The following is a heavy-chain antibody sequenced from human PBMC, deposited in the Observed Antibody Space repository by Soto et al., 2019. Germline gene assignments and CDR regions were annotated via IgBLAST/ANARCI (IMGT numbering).Heavy chain of an antibody. CDR1: GGTFSSYA. V-gene: IGHV1-69*13. CDR3: ARETLHYYDSSGRLDAFDI. D-gene: IGHD3-22*01. Sequence: GASVKVSCKASGGTFSSYAISWVRQAPGQGLEWMGGIIPIFGTANYAQKFQGRVTITADESTSTAYMELSSLRSEDTAVYYCARETLHYYDSSGRLDAFDIWGQGTMVTVSS. J-gene: IGHJ3*02. CDR2: IIPIFGTA.